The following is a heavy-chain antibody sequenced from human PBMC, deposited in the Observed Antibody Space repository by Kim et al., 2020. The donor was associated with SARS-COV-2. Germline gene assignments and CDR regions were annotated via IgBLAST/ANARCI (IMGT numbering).Heavy chain of an antibody. CDR3: AKAEIEYSSSHDDAFDI. Sequence: GGSLRLSCAASGFTFSSYAMSWVRQAPGKGLEWVSAISGSGGSTYYADSVKGRFTISRDNSKNTLYLQMNSLRAEDTAVYYCAKAEIEYSSSHDDAFDIWGQGTMVTVSS. D-gene: IGHD6-13*01. J-gene: IGHJ3*02. V-gene: IGHV3-23*01. CDR1: GFTFSSYA. CDR2: ISGSGGST.